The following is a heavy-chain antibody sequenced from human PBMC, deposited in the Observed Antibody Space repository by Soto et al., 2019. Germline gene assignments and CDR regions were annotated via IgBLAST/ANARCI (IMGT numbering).Heavy chain of an antibody. CDR1: GYTFTNFG. D-gene: IGHD1-26*01. J-gene: IGHJ4*02. CDR2: MSAYNGNT. Sequence: QVQLVQSGAEVKKPGASVKVSCKASGYTFTNFGISWVRQAPGQGLEWMGWMSAYNGNTNYAQNFPSRVTSTTLTSTSPAYMELSSLPSADTAVYYCATGGPPIDYWGQGTLVTVSS. V-gene: IGHV1-18*01. CDR3: ATGGPPIDY.